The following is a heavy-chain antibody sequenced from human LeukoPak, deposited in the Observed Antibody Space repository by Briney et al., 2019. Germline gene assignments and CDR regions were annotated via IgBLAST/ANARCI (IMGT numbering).Heavy chain of an antibody. CDR2: IYYSGST. CDR3: ARDESSSTSRQFDY. CDR1: GGSISSGGYY. Sequence: PSETLSLTCTVSGGSISSGGYYWSWIRQHPGKGLEWIGSIYYSGSTYYNPSLKSRVTISVDTSKNQFSLKLSSVTAADTAVYYCARDESSSTSRQFDYWFQATMLSV. J-gene: IGHJ4*02. V-gene: IGHV4-31*03.